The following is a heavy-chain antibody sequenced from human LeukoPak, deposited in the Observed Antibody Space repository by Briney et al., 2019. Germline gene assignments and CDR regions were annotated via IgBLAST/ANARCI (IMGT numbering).Heavy chain of an antibody. CDR2: ISSSGSNI. Sequence: AVPLSRPSSVFIFISYELNWVRQPPAKGLEWVSYISSSGSNIYYADSVKGRFPISRDDAKNSLYLQMNSLRAEDTAVYYCVVAATGRGGLDVWGQGTTVTVSS. CDR3: VVAATGRGGLDV. V-gene: IGHV3-48*03. J-gene: IGHJ6*02. CDR1: VFIFISYE. D-gene: IGHD6-13*01.